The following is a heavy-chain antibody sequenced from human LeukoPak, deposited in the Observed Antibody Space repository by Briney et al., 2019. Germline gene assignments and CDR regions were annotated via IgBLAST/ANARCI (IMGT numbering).Heavy chain of an antibody. J-gene: IGHJ4*02. Sequence: GGSLRLSCAASGFTFNSHWMTWVRQAPGKGLEWVASVKEDVSEKFYVDSVRGRFTISKDNAKNSLYLQMNSLRVEDTAVYYCARGPPYGSRSDFLDYWGQGTLVTVSS. D-gene: IGHD3-10*01. V-gene: IGHV3-7*01. CDR2: VKEDVSEK. CDR3: ARGPPYGSRSDFLDY. CDR1: GFTFNSHW.